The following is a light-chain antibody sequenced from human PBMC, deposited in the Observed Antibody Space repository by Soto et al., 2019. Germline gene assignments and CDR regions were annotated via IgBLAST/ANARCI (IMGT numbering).Light chain of an antibody. J-gene: IGKJ1*01. V-gene: IGKV1-8*01. Sequence: AIRMTQSPSSLSASTGDRVTITCRASQGISSYLAWYQQKPGKAPKLLINAASTLQSGVPSRFSGSGSGTDFTLTISCLQSEDFATYYCLQNHNYPRTFGQGTKVEI. CDR1: QGISSY. CDR3: LQNHNYPRT. CDR2: AAS.